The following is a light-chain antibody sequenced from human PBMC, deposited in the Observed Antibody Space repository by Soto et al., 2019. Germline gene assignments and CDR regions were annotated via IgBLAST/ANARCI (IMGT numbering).Light chain of an antibody. J-gene: IGLJ2*01. CDR1: SSNIGAGYD. Sequence: QSVLTQPPSVSGAPGQRVTISCTGSSSNIGAGYDVHWYQQLPGTAPKLLIYGNITRPSGVPDRFSGSKSGTSASLAITGLQAEDEADYYCQSYGSSLSGVVFGGGTKLTVL. CDR3: QSYGSSLSGVV. V-gene: IGLV1-40*01. CDR2: GNI.